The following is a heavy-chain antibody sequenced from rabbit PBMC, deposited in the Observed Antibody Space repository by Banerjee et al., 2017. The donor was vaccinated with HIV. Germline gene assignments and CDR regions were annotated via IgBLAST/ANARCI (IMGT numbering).Heavy chain of an antibody. CDR1: GSSFSRNYH. CDR3: ASDSYDDYGDPYYFNL. CDR2: IYVGSGGNT. V-gene: IGHV1S40*01. J-gene: IGHJ4*01. D-gene: IGHD2-1*01. Sequence: QSLEESGGDLVKPGASLTLTCTASGSSFSRNYHMCWVRQAPGKGLEWIACIYVGSGGNTYYADWAKGRFTISKTSSTMVTLQMTSLTAADTATYFCASDSYDDYGDPYYFNLWGPGTLVTVS.